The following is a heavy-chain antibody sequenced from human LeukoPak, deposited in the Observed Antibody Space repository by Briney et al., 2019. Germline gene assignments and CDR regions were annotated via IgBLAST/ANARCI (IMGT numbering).Heavy chain of an antibody. CDR3: ARSGSSGYYLY. CDR2: INYSGST. D-gene: IGHD3-22*01. CDR1: GGSISSYY. J-gene: IGHJ4*02. Sequence: SETLSLTCTVSGGSISSYYWSWIRQPPGKGLEWIGYINYSGSTNYNPSLKSRVTISVDTSKNQFSLKLSSVTAADTAVYYCARSGSSGYYLYWGQGTLVTVSS. V-gene: IGHV4-59*01.